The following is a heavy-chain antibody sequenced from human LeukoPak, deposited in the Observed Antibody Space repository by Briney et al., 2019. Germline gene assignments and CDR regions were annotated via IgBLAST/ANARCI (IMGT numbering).Heavy chain of an antibody. J-gene: IGHJ6*02. CDR1: GYTFTGYY. CDR3: ARDHCVSSGCYEDYYYGMDV. V-gene: IGHV1-2*02. Sequence: ASVKVSCKASGYTFTGYYMQWVRQAPGQGLEWMGWINPNSGGTNYAQKFQGRVTMTRDTSISTAYMELSRPRSDDTAVYFCARDHCVSSGCYEDYYYGMDVWGRGTTVTVSS. D-gene: IGHD6-25*01. CDR2: INPNSGGT.